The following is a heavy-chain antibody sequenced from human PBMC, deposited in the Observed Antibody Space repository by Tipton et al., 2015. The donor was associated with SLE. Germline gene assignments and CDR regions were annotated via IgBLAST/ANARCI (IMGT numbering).Heavy chain of an antibody. D-gene: IGHD4-17*01. CDR3: TRGSPGKSGRDYKDYHYGMDV. V-gene: IGHV4-4*07. Sequence: TLSLTCTVSGGSIRDYYWTWIRQPAGKGLEWIGRIYSNGNTNYNASLKSRVTISIDTSKNQFSLKVTSVTAADTAMYYCTRGSPGKSGRDYKDYHYGMDVWGQGTTVTVSS. CDR2: IYSNGNT. J-gene: IGHJ6*02. CDR1: GGSIRDYY.